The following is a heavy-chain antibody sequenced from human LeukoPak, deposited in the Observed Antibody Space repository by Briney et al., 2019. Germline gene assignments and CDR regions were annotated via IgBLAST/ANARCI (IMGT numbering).Heavy chain of an antibody. D-gene: IGHD3-9*01. J-gene: IGHJ5*02. Sequence: PGRSLRLSCAASGFTFSSYGMHWVRQAPGKGLEWVAVISYDGSNKYYADSVKGRFTISRDNSKNTLYLQMNSLRAEDTAVYYCAKDGVLRYFDWLVHHTNWFDPWGQGTLVTVSS. CDR3: AKDGVLRYFDWLVHHTNWFDP. V-gene: IGHV3-30*18. CDR1: GFTFSSYG. CDR2: ISYDGSNK.